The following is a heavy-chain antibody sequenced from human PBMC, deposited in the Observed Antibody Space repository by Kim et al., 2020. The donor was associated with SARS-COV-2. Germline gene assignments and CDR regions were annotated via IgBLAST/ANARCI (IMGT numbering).Heavy chain of an antibody. D-gene: IGHD1-26*01. CDR3: AKGGLYSGSYLGVDY. CDR2: ISWNSGSI. J-gene: IGHJ4*02. CDR1: GFTFDDYA. Sequence: GGSLRLSCAASGFTFDDYAMHWVRQAPGKGLEWVSGISWNSGSIGYADSVKGRFTISRDNAKNSLYLQMNSLRAEDTALYYCAKGGLYSGSYLGVDYWGQGTLVTVSS. V-gene: IGHV3-9*01.